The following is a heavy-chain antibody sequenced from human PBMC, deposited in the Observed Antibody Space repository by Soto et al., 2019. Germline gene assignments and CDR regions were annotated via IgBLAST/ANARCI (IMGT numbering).Heavy chain of an antibody. CDR2: IKQDGSEK. CDR1: GFTFSSYS. J-gene: IGHJ4*02. V-gene: IGHV3-7*05. CDR3: ARARYVAVPFDY. Sequence: GGSLRLSCAASGFTFSSYSMSWVRQAPGKGLEWVANIKQDGSEKYYVDSVKGRFTISRDNAKNSLYLQMNSLRAEDTAVYYCARARYVAVPFDYWGQGTLLTVSS. D-gene: IGHD3-16*01.